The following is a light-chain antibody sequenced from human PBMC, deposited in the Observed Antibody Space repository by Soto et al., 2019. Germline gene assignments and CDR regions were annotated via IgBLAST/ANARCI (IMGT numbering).Light chain of an antibody. J-gene: IGKJ4*01. Sequence: EIVLTQSPATLSVSPGERATLSCRASQSVSRYIAWYQHKPGQAPRLLVYDASDRAAGVPARFSGSGSGTDFTPTISSLGPEDFAIYYCQQRYNWPLTFGGGTRVDIK. CDR1: QSVSRY. CDR3: QQRYNWPLT. CDR2: DAS. V-gene: IGKV3-11*01.